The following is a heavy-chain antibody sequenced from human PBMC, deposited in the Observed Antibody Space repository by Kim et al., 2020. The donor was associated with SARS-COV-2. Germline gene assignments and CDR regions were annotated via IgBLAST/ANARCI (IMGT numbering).Heavy chain of an antibody. J-gene: IGHJ4*02. V-gene: IGHV3-48*02. D-gene: IGHD1-26*01. CDR3: ARWSPFPNRQSRIDY. CDR1: GFTFSSYS. CDR2: ISSSSSTI. Sequence: GGSLRLSCAASGFTFSSYSMNWVRQAPGKGLEWVSYISSSSSTIYYADSVKGRFTISRDNAKNSLYLQMNSLRDEDTAVYYCARWSPFPNRQSRIDYWGQGTLVTVSS.